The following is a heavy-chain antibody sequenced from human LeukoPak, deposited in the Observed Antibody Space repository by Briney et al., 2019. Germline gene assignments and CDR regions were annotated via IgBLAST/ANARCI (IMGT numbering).Heavy chain of an antibody. J-gene: IGHJ4*02. D-gene: IGHD3-3*01. V-gene: IGHV3-11*04. Sequence: GGSLRLSCAASGFAFSDYYMSWIRQAPGKGLEWVSYISSSGSTIYYADSVKGRFTISRDNAKNSLYLQMNSLRAEDTAVYYCARKHYDFWSGYALDYWGQGTLVTVSS. CDR1: GFAFSDYY. CDR3: ARKHYDFWSGYALDY. CDR2: ISSSGSTI.